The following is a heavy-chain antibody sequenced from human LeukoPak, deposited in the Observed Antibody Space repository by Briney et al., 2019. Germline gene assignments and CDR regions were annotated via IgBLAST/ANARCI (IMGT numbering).Heavy chain of an antibody. CDR1: GYSFTTYW. V-gene: IGHV5-51*01. J-gene: IGHJ4*02. CDR2: IYLGDSDT. CDR3: ARRASGSYNLPADY. Sequence: TGESLKISCKGSGYSFTTYWIGWVRQMPGKGLEWMGIIYLGDSDTRYSPSFQGQVTISADKSISTAYLQWSSLKASDTAMYYCARRASGSYNLPADYWGQGTLVTVSS. D-gene: IGHD1-26*01.